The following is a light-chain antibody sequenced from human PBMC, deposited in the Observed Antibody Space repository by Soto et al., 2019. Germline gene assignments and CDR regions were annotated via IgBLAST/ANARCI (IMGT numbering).Light chain of an antibody. CDR1: QSISSY. Sequence: DIQMTQSPLSLSASVGDRVTITCRASQSISSYLNWYQQKPGKAPKLLIYAASSLQSGVPSRFSGSGSGTDFTLTISSLQPEDFVTYYCQQSYSTLWTFGQGTKVEI. CDR3: QQSYSTLWT. CDR2: AAS. V-gene: IGKV1-39*01. J-gene: IGKJ1*01.